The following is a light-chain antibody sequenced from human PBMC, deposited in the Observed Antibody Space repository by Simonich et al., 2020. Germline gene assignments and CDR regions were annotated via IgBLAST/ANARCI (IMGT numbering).Light chain of an antibody. CDR1: NIGSKS. V-gene: IGLV3-21*03. CDR3: QVWDSSSDHVV. Sequence: SYVLTQPPSVSVATGKTARITCGGNNIGSKSVHWYQQKPGQAPVLVVYDDSDRPSWIPERVSGSNSGNTATLTISRVEAGDEADYYCQVWDSSSDHVVFGGGTKLTVL. J-gene: IGLJ2*01. CDR2: DDS.